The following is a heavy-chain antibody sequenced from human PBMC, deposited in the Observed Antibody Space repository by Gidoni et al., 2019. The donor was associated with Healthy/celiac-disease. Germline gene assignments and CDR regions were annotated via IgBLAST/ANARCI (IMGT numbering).Heavy chain of an antibody. Sequence: QVQLVQSGDEEQKPGASVKVSCKASGYTFTSHYMHWVRQAPGQGLEWMGIINPSGGSTIYAQKFQGRVTMTRDTSTSTVYMELSSLRSEDTAVYYCARSEISPKGDFDPWGQGTLVTVSS. CDR1: GYTFTSHY. CDR3: ARSEISPKGDFDP. J-gene: IGHJ5*02. CDR2: INPSGGST. D-gene: IGHD3-10*01. V-gene: IGHV1-46*01.